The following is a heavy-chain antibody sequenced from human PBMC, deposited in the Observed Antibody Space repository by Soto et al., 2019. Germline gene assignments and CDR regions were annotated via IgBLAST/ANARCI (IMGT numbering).Heavy chain of an antibody. Sequence: PGGSLRLSCAASGFNFGDYVMSWVRQAPGKGLERVAGIGGSSGSGGSTYYADSVKGRFTISRDNSKNTLYLQMNSLRAEDTAVYYCAKDQFDDFIWGSYRYSHDAFDVWGQGTMVTVSS. CDR2: IGGSSGSGGST. CDR3: AKDQFDDFIWGSYRYSHDAFDV. J-gene: IGHJ3*01. V-gene: IGHV3-23*01. CDR1: GFNFGDYV. D-gene: IGHD3-16*02.